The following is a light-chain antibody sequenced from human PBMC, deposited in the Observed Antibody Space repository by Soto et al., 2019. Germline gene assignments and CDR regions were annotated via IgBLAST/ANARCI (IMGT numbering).Light chain of an antibody. CDR2: WAS. J-gene: IGKJ4*01. Sequence: DIVMTQSPDSLAVSLGERATIDCKSSQRVLYSSNNKSYLAWYQQKPGQSPKLLIYWASNRESGVPDRFSGSGSGTDFTLSISSLQAEDVAVYYCHQYYSPPLTFGGGTKVEIK. CDR1: QRVLYSSNNKSY. V-gene: IGKV4-1*01. CDR3: HQYYSPPLT.